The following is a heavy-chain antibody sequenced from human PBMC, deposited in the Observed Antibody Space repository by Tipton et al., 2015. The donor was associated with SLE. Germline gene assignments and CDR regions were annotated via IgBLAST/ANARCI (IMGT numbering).Heavy chain of an antibody. CDR2: IYTSGST. V-gene: IGHV4-4*08. J-gene: IGHJ5*02. CDR1: GGSISSYY. Sequence: TLSLTCTVSGGSISSYYWSWIRQPPGKGLEWIGYIYTSGSTNYSPPLKSRVTISVDTSKNQFSLKLSSVTAADTAVYYCARGLGGVTLHWFDPWGQGTLVTVSS. D-gene: IGHD3-16*01. CDR3: ARGLGGVTLHWFDP.